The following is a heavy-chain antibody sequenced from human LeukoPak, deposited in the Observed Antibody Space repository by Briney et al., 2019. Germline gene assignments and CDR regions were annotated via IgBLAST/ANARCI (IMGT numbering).Heavy chain of an antibody. CDR2: INHSGST. J-gene: IGHJ4*02. V-gene: IGHV4-34*01. CDR1: GGSFSGYY. Sequence: SETLSLTCAVHGGSFSGYYWSWIRQPPGKGLEWIGEINHSGSTNYNPSLKSRVTISVDTSKNQFSLKLSSVTAADTAAYYCARGRSEDIVVVVAATDFDYWGQGTLVTVSS. CDR3: ARGRSEDIVVVVAATDFDY. D-gene: IGHD2-15*01.